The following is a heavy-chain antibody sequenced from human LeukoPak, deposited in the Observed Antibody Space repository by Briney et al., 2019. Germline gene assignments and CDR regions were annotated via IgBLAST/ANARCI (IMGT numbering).Heavy chain of an antibody. J-gene: IGHJ4*02. D-gene: IGHD5-18*01. V-gene: IGHV3-74*01. CDR3: ARGARGYSYGYAPY. Sequence: GGSLRLSCAASGFTFSSYWMHWVRQAPGKGLVWVSRINSDGSSTSYADSVKGRFTISRDNAKNTLYLQMNSLRAEDTAVYYCARGARGYSYGYAPYWGQGTLVTVSS. CDR1: GFTFSSYW. CDR2: INSDGSST.